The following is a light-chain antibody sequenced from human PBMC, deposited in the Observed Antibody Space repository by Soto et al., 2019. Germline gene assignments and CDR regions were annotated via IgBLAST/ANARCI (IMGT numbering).Light chain of an antibody. J-gene: IGKJ4*01. CDR1: QDISNY. CDR2: DAS. CDR3: QQYDNLPRLT. V-gene: IGKV1-33*01. Sequence: DIQMTQSPSSLSASVGDRVTITCQASQDISNYLNWYQQKPGKAPKLLIYDASNLEPGVPSRFSGSGSGTDFTFTISSLQPEDIATYYCQQYDNLPRLTFGGGTKVEIK.